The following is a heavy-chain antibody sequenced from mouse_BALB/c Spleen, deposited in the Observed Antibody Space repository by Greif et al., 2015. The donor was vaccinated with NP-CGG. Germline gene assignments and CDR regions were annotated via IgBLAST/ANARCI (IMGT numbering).Heavy chain of an antibody. CDR2: IDTSDSYT. J-gene: IGHJ2*01. CDR3: ARVATMITFDY. CDR1: GYTFTDYW. D-gene: IGHD2-4*01. V-gene: IGHV1-69*01. Sequence: QVQLKQSGAELVMPGASVKMSCKASGYTFTDYWMHWVKQRPGQGLEWIGAIDTSDSYTSYNQKFKGKATLTVDESSSTAYMQLSSLTSEDSAVYYCARVATMITFDYWGQGTTLTVSS.